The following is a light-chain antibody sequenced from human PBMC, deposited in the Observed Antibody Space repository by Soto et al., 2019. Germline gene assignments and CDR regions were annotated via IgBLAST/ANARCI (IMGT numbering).Light chain of an antibody. V-gene: IGLV1-40*01. J-gene: IGLJ3*02. CDR3: QSYDTSLSGSGV. CDR1: SSNIGAGYD. CDR2: GDN. Sequence: QSVLTQPPSVSGAPGQRVTISCTGSSSNIGAGYDVHWYQQVPGAAPKLLIYGDNNRPSGVPDRFSGSKSGTSASLAITGLQAEDEADYYCQSYDTSLSGSGVFGGGTKLTV.